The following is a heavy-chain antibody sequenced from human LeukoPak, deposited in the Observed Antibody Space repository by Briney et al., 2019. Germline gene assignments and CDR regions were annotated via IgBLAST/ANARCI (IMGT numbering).Heavy chain of an antibody. D-gene: IGHD5-12*01. Sequence: GGSLRLSCAASGFTFSSYGMHWVRQAPGKGLEWVAVIWYDGSNKYYADSVKGRFTISRDNSKNTLYLQMNSLRAEDTAVYYCAGVEMATQSYYFDYWGQGTLVTVSS. CDR3: AGVEMATQSYYFDY. V-gene: IGHV3-33*01. CDR2: IWYDGSNK. CDR1: GFTFSSYG. J-gene: IGHJ4*02.